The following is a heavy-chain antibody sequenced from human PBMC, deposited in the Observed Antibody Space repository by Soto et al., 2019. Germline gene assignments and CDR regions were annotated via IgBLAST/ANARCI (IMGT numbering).Heavy chain of an antibody. CDR2: MNPNSGNT. D-gene: IGHD2-15*01. V-gene: IGHV1-8*01. J-gene: IGHJ4*02. CDR1: GYTFTSYD. CDR3: ARGRVVVAHRYPKASDY. Sequence: ASVKVSCKASGYTFTSYDINWVRQATGQGLEWMGWMNPNSGNTGYAQKFQGRVTMTRNTSISTAYMELSSLRSEDTAVYYCARGRVVVAHRYPKASDYWGQGTLVTVSS.